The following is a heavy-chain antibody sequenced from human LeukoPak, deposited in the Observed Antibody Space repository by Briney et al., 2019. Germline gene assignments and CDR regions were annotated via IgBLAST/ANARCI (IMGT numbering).Heavy chain of an antibody. CDR2: ITGGGDTT. J-gene: IGHJ4*02. CDR3: AKQRSEVVVAATNY. CDR1: GFTFSSYA. V-gene: IGHV3-23*01. D-gene: IGHD2-15*01. Sequence: GGSLRLSCAASGFTFSSYAMTWVRQAPGKGLEWVSSITGGGDTTYYADSVRGRFTISRDNSKNTLSLQTNSLRAEDTAVYYCAKQRSEVVVAATNYWGQGTLVTVCS.